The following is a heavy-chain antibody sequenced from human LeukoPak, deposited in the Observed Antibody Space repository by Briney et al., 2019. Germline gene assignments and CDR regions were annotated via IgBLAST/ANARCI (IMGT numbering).Heavy chain of an antibody. J-gene: IGHJ4*02. D-gene: IGHD5-18*01. CDR2: IYHSGST. V-gene: IGHV4-30-2*01. Sequence: PSEPLSLTCAVSGGSISSGGYSWSWIRQPPGKGLEWIGYIYHSGSTYYNPSLKSRVTISVDRSKNQFSLKLSSVTAADTAVYYCASQRGYSYGPLIDYWGQGTLVTVSS. CDR1: GGSISSGGYS. CDR3: ASQRGYSYGPLIDY.